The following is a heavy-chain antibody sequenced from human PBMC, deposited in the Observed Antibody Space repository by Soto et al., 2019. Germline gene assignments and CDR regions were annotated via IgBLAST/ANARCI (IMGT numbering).Heavy chain of an antibody. CDR2: IIPIFGTA. Sequence: SVKVSCKASGGTFSSYAISWVRQAPGQGLEWMGGIIPIFGTANYAQKFQGRVTITADESTSTAYMELSSLRSEDTAVYYCAKNADFWSWGMDVWGQGTTVTVSS. CDR3: AKNADFWSWGMDV. CDR1: GGTFSSYA. J-gene: IGHJ6*02. D-gene: IGHD3-3*01. V-gene: IGHV1-69*13.